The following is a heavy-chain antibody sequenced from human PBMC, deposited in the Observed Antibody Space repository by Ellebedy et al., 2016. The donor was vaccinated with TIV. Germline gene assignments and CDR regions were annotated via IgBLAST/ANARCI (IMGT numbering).Heavy chain of an antibody. J-gene: IGHJ4*03. CDR3: VKEGGNGDHPTTFDC. CDR1: GFTFNSYA. V-gene: IGHV3-23*01. D-gene: IGHD4-17*01. CDR2: ISGSGGNT. Sequence: GESLKISCAASGFTFNSYAMSWVRQAPGKGLEWVSAISGSGGNTYYADSVKGRFTISRDNSKNTLYLQMNSLIAEDTALYYCVKEGGNGDHPTTFDCWGHGTLVTVSS.